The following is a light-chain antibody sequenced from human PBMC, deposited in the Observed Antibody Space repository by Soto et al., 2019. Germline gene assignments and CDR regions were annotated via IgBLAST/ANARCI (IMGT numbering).Light chain of an antibody. V-gene: IGLV2-8*01. CDR1: GSDLGAYNY. Sequence: QSALTQPPSASGSPGQSVTISCTGTGSDLGAYNYVSWYQQHPGKAPKLMIYEVNKRPSGVPDRFSGSKSGNTASLTVSGLQAEDEADYYCISYAGSNRVFGTGTKLTVL. CDR3: ISYAGSNRV. J-gene: IGLJ1*01. CDR2: EVN.